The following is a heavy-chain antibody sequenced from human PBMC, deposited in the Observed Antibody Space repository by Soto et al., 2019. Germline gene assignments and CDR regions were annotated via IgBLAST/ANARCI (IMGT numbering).Heavy chain of an antibody. D-gene: IGHD3-10*01. V-gene: IGHV4-30-2*01. Sequence: QLQLQQSASGLLGPSQSLTLACDVSGASISSGGYCWTRIRQTPGKGLELIGNIYDSGPTYYNPSRRSRVTISVDRSKNQFFLKLTSVTAADTAVYYCARGGQVTMVQGVIVSYGLDVWGQGTTVTVSS. J-gene: IGHJ6*02. CDR2: IYDSGPT. CDR1: GASISSGGYC. CDR3: ARGGQVTMVQGVIVSYGLDV.